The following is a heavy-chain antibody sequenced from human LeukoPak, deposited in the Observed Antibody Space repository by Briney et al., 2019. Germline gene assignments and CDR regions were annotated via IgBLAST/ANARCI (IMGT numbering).Heavy chain of an antibody. CDR1: GFTFSDYY. CDR3: ARGVLWSGYFYFDY. Sequence: GGSLRLSCAASGFTFSDYYMDWVPKAPGKGLEWVGGIRNKANSYTTEYAASVKGRFTISRDDTKNSLYLQMNSLKAEDTAVYYCARGVLWSGYFYFDYWGQGTLVTVSS. V-gene: IGHV3-72*01. CDR2: IRNKANSYTT. J-gene: IGHJ4*02. D-gene: IGHD3-3*01.